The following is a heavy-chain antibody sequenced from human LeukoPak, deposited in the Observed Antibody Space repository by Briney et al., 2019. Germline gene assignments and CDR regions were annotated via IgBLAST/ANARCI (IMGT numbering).Heavy chain of an antibody. D-gene: IGHD4-17*01. CDR2: IYSGGST. V-gene: IGHV3-66*01. J-gene: IGHJ4*02. Sequence: GGSLRLSCAAYGFTVSSNYMSWVRQAPGKGLEWVSVIYSGGSTYYADSVKGRFTISRDNSKNTLYLQMNSLRAEDTAVYYCAREAGGDLDYWGQGTLVTVSS. CDR1: GFTVSSNY. CDR3: AREAGGDLDY.